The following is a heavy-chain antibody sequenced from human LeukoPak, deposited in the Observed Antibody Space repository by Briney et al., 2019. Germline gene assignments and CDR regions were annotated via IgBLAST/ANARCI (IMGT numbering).Heavy chain of an antibody. D-gene: IGHD3/OR15-3a*01. Sequence: GESLKISCKASGYSFSSNWIGWVRQMPRKGLEWMGIIYPGDSDTRYSPSFQGQVTISADKSINTAYLQWSSLKASDTAMYYCARYMIFGFSTLGFDPDAFDIWGQGTMVTVSS. J-gene: IGHJ3*02. CDR2: IYPGDSDT. CDR1: GYSFSSNW. V-gene: IGHV5-51*01. CDR3: ARYMIFGFSTLGFDPDAFDI.